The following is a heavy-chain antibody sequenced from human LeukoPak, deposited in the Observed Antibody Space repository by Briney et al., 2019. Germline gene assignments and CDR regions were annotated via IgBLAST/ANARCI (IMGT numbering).Heavy chain of an antibody. CDR1: GYTFTSYG. Sequence: ASVKVSCKAPGYTFTSYGISWVRQAPGQGLEWMGWISAYNGNTNYAQRLQGRVTMTTDTSTSTAYMELRSLRSEDTAVYYCAINYYDSSGYYLYYFDYWGQGTLVTVSS. D-gene: IGHD3-22*01. J-gene: IGHJ4*02. V-gene: IGHV1-18*01. CDR3: AINYYDSSGYYLYYFDY. CDR2: ISAYNGNT.